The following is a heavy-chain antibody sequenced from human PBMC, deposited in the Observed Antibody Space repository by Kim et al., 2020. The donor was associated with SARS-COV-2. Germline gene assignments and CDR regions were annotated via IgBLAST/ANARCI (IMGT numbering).Heavy chain of an antibody. V-gene: IGHV1-24*01. CDR3: VTGSGWYFAHGMDV. J-gene: IGHJ6*02. Sequence: ASVKVSCKVSGHTLTELSIQWVRQAPGKGLEWMGGFDPEDGETIYAQNFQGRVIMTDDTSTDTAYMELSSLRSEDTAVYHCVTGSGWYFAHGMDVWGQGTMVTVSS. CDR2: FDPEDGET. D-gene: IGHD6-13*01. CDR1: GHTLTELS.